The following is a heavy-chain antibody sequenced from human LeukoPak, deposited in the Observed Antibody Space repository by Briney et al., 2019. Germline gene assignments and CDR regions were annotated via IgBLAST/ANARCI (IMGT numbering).Heavy chain of an antibody. CDR2: IYYSGST. J-gene: IGHJ4*02. D-gene: IGHD3-10*01. Sequence: TSETLSLTCTVSGGSISSYYWSWIRQPPGKGLEWIGYIYYSGSTNYNASLKSRVTISVDTPKTQFSLKLSSVTAADTAVYYCERGMVRGVIKPPRYWGQGTLVTVSS. CDR1: GGSISSYY. V-gene: IGHV4-59*01. CDR3: ERGMVRGVIKPPRY.